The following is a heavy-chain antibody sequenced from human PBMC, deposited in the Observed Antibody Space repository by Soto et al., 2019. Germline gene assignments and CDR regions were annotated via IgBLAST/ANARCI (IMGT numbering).Heavy chain of an antibody. CDR2: FGGSDGHT. CDR3: TKTFIRFSEAMDV. Sequence: EMHLLESGGGFVQPGGSLRRSCAASGFSFSNFAINWIRQAPGKGLEWVSGFGGSDGHTYYAYSVKGRFSISRDNSKDTVYLQVNSLSDEDTAVYSCTKTFIRFSEAMDVWGLGTNVIVAS. D-gene: IGHD3-10*01. J-gene: IGHJ6*02. V-gene: IGHV3-23*01. CDR1: GFSFSNFA.